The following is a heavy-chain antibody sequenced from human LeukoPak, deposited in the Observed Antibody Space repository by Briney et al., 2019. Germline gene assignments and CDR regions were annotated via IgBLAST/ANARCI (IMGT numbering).Heavy chain of an antibody. V-gene: IGHV3-23*01. Sequence: GGALRLSCAASTFTLSTYGMSWVRQAPGKGRGLVSVIGGSSGSTHYADSVKGRFTISRDDSKNTLYLHMNSLRAEDTAIYYCAKGQYGGHSLIEYWGQGTLVTVSS. D-gene: IGHD4-23*01. CDR2: IGGSSGST. CDR1: TFTLSTYG. CDR3: AKGQYGGHSLIEY. J-gene: IGHJ4*02.